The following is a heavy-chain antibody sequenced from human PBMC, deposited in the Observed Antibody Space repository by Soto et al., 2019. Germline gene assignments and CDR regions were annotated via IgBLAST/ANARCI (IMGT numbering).Heavy chain of an antibody. CDR1: GGSISSGGYF. J-gene: IGHJ6*02. CDR3: AREGAAPYYYYGMDV. D-gene: IGHD6-6*01. V-gene: IGHV4-31*03. CDR2: IYYSGST. Sequence: QVQLQESGPGLVKSSQTLSLTCTVSGGSISSGGYFWSWIRQHPGKGLEWIGFIYYSGSTYYNPSLKSRVTISVDTSKNQFSLKLSSVTAADTAVYYCAREGAAPYYYYGMDVWGQGTTVTVSS.